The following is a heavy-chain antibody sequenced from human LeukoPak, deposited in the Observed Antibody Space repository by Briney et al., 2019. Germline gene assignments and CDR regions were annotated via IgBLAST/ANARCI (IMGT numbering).Heavy chain of an antibody. CDR3: ASTEYYDFWSGYYRFDY. CDR2: IYTSGST. Sequence: SETLSLTCTVSGGSISSYYWSWIRQPPGKGLEWIGYIYTSGSTNYNPSLKSRVTISVDTSKNQFSLKLSSVTAADTAVYYCASTEYYDFWSGYYRFDYWGQGTLVTVSS. J-gene: IGHJ4*02. V-gene: IGHV4-4*09. D-gene: IGHD3-3*01. CDR1: GGSISSYY.